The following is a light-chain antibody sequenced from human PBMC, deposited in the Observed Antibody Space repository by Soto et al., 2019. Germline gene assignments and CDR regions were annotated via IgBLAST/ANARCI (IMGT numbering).Light chain of an antibody. CDR2: AAS. CDR3: QQSYTTPQSWT. V-gene: IGKV1-39*01. J-gene: IGKJ1*01. CDR1: QSISTF. Sequence: DLQVTQSPSYLSASVGDRFTSTCRSSQSISTFLNWYQQKPGKAPKLLXYAASTLQSGVPSGFSGSGSGKDFALNISSLQPEDFATYFCQQSYTTPQSWTFGQGTKVDIK.